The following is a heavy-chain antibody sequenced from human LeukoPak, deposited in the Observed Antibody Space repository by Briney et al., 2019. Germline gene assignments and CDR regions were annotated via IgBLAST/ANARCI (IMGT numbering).Heavy chain of an antibody. Sequence: GSLRLSCAASGFTFSIYWMSWVRQPPGKGLEWIGEINHSGSTNYNPSLKSRVTISVDTSKNQFSLKLSSVTAADTAVYYCARGFHCSSTSCHLTFDYWGQGTLVTVSS. CDR1: GFTFSIYW. V-gene: IGHV4-34*01. CDR3: ARGFHCSSTSCHLTFDY. D-gene: IGHD2-2*01. J-gene: IGHJ4*02. CDR2: INHSGST.